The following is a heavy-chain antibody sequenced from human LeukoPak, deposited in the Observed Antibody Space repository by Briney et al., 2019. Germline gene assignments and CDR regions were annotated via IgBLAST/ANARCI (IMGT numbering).Heavy chain of an antibody. Sequence: PGGSLRLSCAASGFTFSSYSMNWVRQAPGKGLEWVSSISSSSYIYYADSVKGRFTISRDNSKNTLYLQMNSLRAEDTAVYYCAKDLPPYYDFWSGSLYFDYWGQGTLVTVSS. CDR3: AKDLPPYYDFWSGSLYFDY. D-gene: IGHD3-3*01. V-gene: IGHV3-21*04. CDR1: GFTFSSYS. J-gene: IGHJ4*02. CDR2: ISSSSYI.